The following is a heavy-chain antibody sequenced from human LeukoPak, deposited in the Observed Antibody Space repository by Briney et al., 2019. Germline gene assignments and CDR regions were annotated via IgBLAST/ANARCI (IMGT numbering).Heavy chain of an antibody. CDR2: IVVGSGNT. J-gene: IGHJ6*02. Sequence: SVKVSCKASGFTFTSSAVQWVRQARGQRLEWIGWIVVGSGNTNYAQKFQERVTITRGMSTSTAYMELSSLRSEDTAVYYCAAVGATNYYYGMDVWGQGTTVTVSS. V-gene: IGHV1-58*01. CDR3: AAVGATNYYYGMDV. CDR1: GFTFTSSA. D-gene: IGHD1-26*01.